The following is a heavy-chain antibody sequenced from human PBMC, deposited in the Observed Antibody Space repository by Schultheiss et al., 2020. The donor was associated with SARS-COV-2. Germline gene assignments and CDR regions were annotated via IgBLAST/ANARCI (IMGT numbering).Heavy chain of an antibody. V-gene: IGHV4-59*08. CDR3: ARGTDCSSTSCYWEYNWFDP. CDR1: GFTVSSNY. Sequence: GSLRLSCAASGFTVSSNYMSWIRQHPGKGLEWIGYIYYSGSTYYNPSLKSRVTISVDTSKNQFSLKLSSVTAADTAVYYCARGTDCSSTSCYWEYNWFDPWGQGTLVTVSS. D-gene: IGHD2-2*01. J-gene: IGHJ5*02. CDR2: IYYSGST.